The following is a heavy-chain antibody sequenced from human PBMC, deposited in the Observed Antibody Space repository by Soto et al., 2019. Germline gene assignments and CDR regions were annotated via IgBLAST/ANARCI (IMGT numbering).Heavy chain of an antibody. CDR3: ARVHGAPHYDFWSGGDAFDI. Sequence: GGSLRLSCAASGFTFSSYAMHWVRQAPGKGLEWVAVISYDGSNKYYADSVKGRFTISRDNSKNTLYLQMNSLRAEDTAVYYCARVHGAPHYDFWSGGDAFDIWGQGTMVTVSS. CDR2: ISYDGSNK. J-gene: IGHJ3*02. D-gene: IGHD3-3*01. CDR1: GFTFSSYA. V-gene: IGHV3-30-3*01.